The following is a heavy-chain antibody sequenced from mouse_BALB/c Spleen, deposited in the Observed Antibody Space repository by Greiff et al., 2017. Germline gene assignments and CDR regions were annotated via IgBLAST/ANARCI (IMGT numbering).Heavy chain of an antibody. Sequence: EVQRVESGPELVKPGASVKMSCKASGYTFTSYVMHWVKQKPGQGLEWIGYINPYNDGTKYNEKFKGKATLTSDKSSSTAYMELSSLTSEDSAVYYCARYYRYDGPGFAMDYWGQGTSVTVSS. J-gene: IGHJ4*01. CDR1: GYTFTSYV. V-gene: IGHV1-14*01. D-gene: IGHD2-14*01. CDR2: INPYNDGT. CDR3: ARYYRYDGPGFAMDY.